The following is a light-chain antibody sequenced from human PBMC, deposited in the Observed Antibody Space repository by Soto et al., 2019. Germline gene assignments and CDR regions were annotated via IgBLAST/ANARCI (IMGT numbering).Light chain of an antibody. V-gene: IGLV1-40*01. Sequence: QSVLTQPPSLSGAPGQRVTISCTGSSSNIGAGYDVNWYQQLPGTAPKLLIYGNNNRPSGAPDRFSGSKSGTSASLAITGLQAEDETDYYCQSYDSSLSAVVFGGGTKLTVL. J-gene: IGLJ2*01. CDR1: SSNIGAGYD. CDR3: QSYDSSLSAVV. CDR2: GNN.